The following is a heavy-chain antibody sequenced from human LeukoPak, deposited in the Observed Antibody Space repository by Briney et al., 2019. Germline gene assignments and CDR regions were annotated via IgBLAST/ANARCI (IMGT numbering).Heavy chain of an antibody. CDR2: LNGDGSGT. V-gene: IGHV3-74*01. CDR3: ARSVNWYFDV. J-gene: IGHJ2*01. Sequence: GGSLRLSCVASGFTLSTSSMHWVRQAPGKGLDWVSRLNGDGSGTNYADSVKGRFTISRANAKNTLYLQMNSLKAEDTAVYYCARSVNWYFDVWGRGTLVTVSS. CDR1: GFTLSTSS. D-gene: IGHD5/OR15-5a*01.